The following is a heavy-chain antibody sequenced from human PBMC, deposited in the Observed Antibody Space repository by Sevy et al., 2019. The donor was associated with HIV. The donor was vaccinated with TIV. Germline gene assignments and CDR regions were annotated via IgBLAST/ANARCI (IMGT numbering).Heavy chain of an antibody. CDR3: ARFQTARDAFDI. CDR2: ISSSGSTI. Sequence: GGSLRLSCAASGFTFRSYEMNWVRQAPGKGLEWVSYISSSGSTIYYADSVKGRFTISRDNAKNSLYLQMNSLRAEDTAVYYCARFQTARDAFDIWGQRTMVTVSS. CDR1: GFTFRSYE. D-gene: IGHD6-6*01. J-gene: IGHJ3*02. V-gene: IGHV3-48*03.